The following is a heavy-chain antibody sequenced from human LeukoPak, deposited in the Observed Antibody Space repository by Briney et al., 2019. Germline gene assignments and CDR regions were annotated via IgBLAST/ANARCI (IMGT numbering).Heavy chain of an antibody. CDR3: ARDIRTSGWYGPDF. V-gene: IGHV3-30-3*01. CDR2: LSHDGSDK. CDR1: GFTFSNYA. Sequence: HPGRSLRLSCAASGFTFSNYAMHWVRQAPGKGLEWVAVLSHDGSDKWYADSVKGRFTISRDNSKNTLYLQMNSLRPEDTAVYYCARDIRTSGWYGPDFWGQGTLVTVSS. J-gene: IGHJ4*02. D-gene: IGHD6-19*01.